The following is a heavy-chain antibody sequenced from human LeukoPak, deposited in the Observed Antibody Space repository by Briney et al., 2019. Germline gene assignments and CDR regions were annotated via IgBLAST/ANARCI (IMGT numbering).Heavy chain of an antibody. J-gene: IGHJ4*02. CDR1: GGSISSSSYY. CDR3: ARHSSSWYWRYFDY. V-gene: IGHV4-39*01. D-gene: IGHD6-13*01. Sequence: SETLSLTCTVSGGSISSSSYYWGWIRQPPGKGLEWIGEINHSGSTNYNPSLKSRVTISVDTSKNQFSLKLSSVTAADTAVYYCARHSSSWYWRYFDYWGQGTLVTVSS. CDR2: INHSGST.